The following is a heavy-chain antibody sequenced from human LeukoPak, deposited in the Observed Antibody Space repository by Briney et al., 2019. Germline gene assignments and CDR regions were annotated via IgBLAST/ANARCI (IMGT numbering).Heavy chain of an antibody. CDR3: AKDAVRGSGRINWFDS. Sequence: PGGSLRLSCAASGFTFSSYAMSWVRQAPGKGLEWVSGITGIDGSTYYADSVKGRFTISRDNSKNTLYLQMNSLRGEDTAAYYCAKDAVRGSGRINWFDSWGQGTLVTVSS. CDR2: ITGIDGST. CDR1: GFTFSSYA. J-gene: IGHJ5*01. V-gene: IGHV3-23*01. D-gene: IGHD3-10*01.